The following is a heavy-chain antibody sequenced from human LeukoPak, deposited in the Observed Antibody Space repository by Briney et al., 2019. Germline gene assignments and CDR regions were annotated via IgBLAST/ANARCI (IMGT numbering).Heavy chain of an antibody. CDR2: IIPIFGST. CDR3: ARVGRSRGSLPNSYYYMDV. Sequence: SVKVSCNASGDIFNSYSVSWVRQAPGQGLEWMGGIIPIFGSTNYAQKFQDRVTITTDQSTRTAYMELNSLSSDDTAVYYCARVGRSRGSLPNSYYYMDVWGKGTTVTVSS. J-gene: IGHJ6*03. D-gene: IGHD1-26*01. CDR1: GDIFNSYS. V-gene: IGHV1-69*05.